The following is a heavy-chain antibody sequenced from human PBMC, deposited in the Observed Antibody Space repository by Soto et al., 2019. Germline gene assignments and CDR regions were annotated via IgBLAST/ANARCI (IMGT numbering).Heavy chain of an antibody. D-gene: IGHD2-21*02. CDR3: AKGGGDSIRYGMDV. Sequence: GGSLRLSCSASGFIFSSSAMNWVRQAPGKGLEWVSAISGSGGSIYYADSVKGRFTISRDNSKTTLYLQMDSLRAEDTAVYYCAKGGGDSIRYGMDVWGQGTTVTVSS. V-gene: IGHV3-23*01. CDR1: GFIFSSSA. CDR2: ISGSGGSI. J-gene: IGHJ6*02.